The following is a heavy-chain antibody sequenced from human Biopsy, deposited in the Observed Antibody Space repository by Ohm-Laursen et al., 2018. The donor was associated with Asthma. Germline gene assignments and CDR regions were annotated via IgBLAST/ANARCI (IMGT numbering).Heavy chain of an antibody. CDR1: GGSITSSSYY. D-gene: IGHD2-2*01. CDR3: ARHDHRWDTYADF. Sequence: SDTPSLTCTVSGGSITSSSYYWGWIRQPPGKGMEWIGSMYHSGSPYYHPSLKSRATISVDTSKNQLSLKMSSVTAADTAVCYCARHDHRWDTYADFWGQGTLVTVSS. CDR2: MYHSGSP. V-gene: IGHV4-39*01. J-gene: IGHJ4*02.